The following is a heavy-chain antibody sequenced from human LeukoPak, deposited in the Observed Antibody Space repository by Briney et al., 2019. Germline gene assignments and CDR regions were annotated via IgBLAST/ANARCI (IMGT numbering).Heavy chain of an antibody. D-gene: IGHD3-3*01. CDR2: ISYDGSNK. J-gene: IGHJ4*02. CDR1: GFTFSSYA. CDR3: AREPKKAEWLFDY. Sequence: PGGSLRLSCAASGFTFSSYAMHWVRQAPGKGLEWVAVISYDGSNKYYADSVKGRFTISRDNSKNTLYLQMNSLRAEDTAVYYCAREPKKAEWLFDYWGQGTLVTVSS. V-gene: IGHV3-30*04.